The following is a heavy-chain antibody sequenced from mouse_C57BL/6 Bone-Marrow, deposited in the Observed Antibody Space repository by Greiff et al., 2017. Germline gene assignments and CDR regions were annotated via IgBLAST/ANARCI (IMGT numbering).Heavy chain of an antibody. Sequence: EVLLVESGGDLVKPGASLKLSCAASGFTFSSYGMPWVRQTPDKSLEWVGTISRGGSYTYYPDSVKGRFTITGDTAKNTLYLQLSSLKSEDTAMYYCARGGEGATNYFDYWGQGTTLTVSS. J-gene: IGHJ2*01. CDR3: ARGGEGATNYFDY. V-gene: IGHV5-6*01. D-gene: IGHD1-1*01. CDR2: ISRGGSYT. CDR1: GFTFSSYG.